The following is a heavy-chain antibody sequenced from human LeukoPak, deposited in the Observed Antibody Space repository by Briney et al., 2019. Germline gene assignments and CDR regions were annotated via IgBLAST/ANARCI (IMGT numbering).Heavy chain of an antibody. CDR1: GGSISSSSYY. V-gene: IGHV4-39*07. J-gene: IGHJ6*03. CDR3: ATLLIFRGYMDV. Sequence: SETLSLTCTVSGGSISSSSYYWGWIRQPPGKGLEWIGSIYYSGSTYYNPSLKSRVTISVDTSKNQFSLKLSSVTAADTAVYYCATLLIFRGYMDVWGKGTTVTVSS. D-gene: IGHD3-3*02. CDR2: IYYSGST.